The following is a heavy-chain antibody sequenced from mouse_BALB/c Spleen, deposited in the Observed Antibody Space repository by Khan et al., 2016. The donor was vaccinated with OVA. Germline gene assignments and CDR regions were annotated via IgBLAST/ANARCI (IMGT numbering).Heavy chain of an antibody. D-gene: IGHD1-1*02. CDR1: GYTFTNYG. V-gene: IGHV9-3*02. Sequence: QIQLVQSGPELKKPGETVKISCKASGYTFTNYGMNWVNQAPGKGLKWMGWINTNTGEPLYAEDVKGRFAFSLETSASTAFLQINNLKNEDTATYCGARSRWFPPAMDYWGQGTAVTVSS. CDR2: INTNTGEP. CDR3: ARSRWFPPAMDY. J-gene: IGHJ4*01.